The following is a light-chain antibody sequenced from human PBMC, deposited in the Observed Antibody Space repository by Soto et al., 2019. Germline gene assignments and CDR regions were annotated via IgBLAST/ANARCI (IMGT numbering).Light chain of an antibody. CDR2: WAS. CDR1: QSVFYSSNNNNY. CDR3: QQYDSTPLT. J-gene: IGKJ4*01. Sequence: DIVMTQSPDALAVSLGEKAIINCKSSQSVFYSSNNNNYLAWYQQKPGQPPKLLIYWASTRESGVPDRFSGSGSGTDFTLTISSLQAEDVAVYYCQQYDSTPLTFGGWTKVEIK. V-gene: IGKV4-1*01.